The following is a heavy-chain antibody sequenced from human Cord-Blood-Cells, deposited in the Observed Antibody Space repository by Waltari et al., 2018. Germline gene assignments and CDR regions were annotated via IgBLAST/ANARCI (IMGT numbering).Heavy chain of an antibody. CDR2: INPNSGGT. Sequence: QVQLVQSGAEVKKPGASVKVSCKASGYTFTGYYMHWVRQAPGQGLEWMGWINPNSGGTNYAQKFQGWGTMTRDTSSSTAYRELSRLRSDDTAVYYCARGSEVGIYYFDYWGQGTLVTVSS. J-gene: IGHJ4*02. V-gene: IGHV1-2*04. CDR1: GYTFTGYY. D-gene: IGHD2-21*01. CDR3: ARGSEVGIYYFDY.